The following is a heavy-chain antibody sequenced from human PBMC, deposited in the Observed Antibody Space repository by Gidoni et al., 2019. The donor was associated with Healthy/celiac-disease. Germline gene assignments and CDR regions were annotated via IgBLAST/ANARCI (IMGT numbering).Heavy chain of an antibody. V-gene: IGHV3-21*01. CDR3: ARYGFGELLFYYYYMDV. CDR2: ISSSSSYI. Sequence: EVQLVESGGGLVKPGGSLRLSCAASGFTFSSYSMNWVRQAPGKGLEWVSSISSSSSYIYYADSVKGRFTISRDNVKNSLYLQMNSLRAEDTAVYYCARYGFGELLFYYYYMDVWGKGTTVTVSS. CDR1: GFTFSSYS. J-gene: IGHJ6*03. D-gene: IGHD3-10*01.